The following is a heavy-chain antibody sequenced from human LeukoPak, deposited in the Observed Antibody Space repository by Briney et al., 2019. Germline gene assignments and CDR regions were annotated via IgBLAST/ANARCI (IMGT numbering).Heavy chain of an antibody. CDR1: GFTFSSYG. V-gene: IGHV3-30*03. CDR3: ARDCTGGTCYDAFDI. Sequence: PGGSLRLSCAASGFTFSSYGMHWVRQAPGKGLEWVTLISYDGSNKYYADSVKGRFTISRDNSKNTLYLQMNSLRAGDTAVYYCARDCTGGTCYDAFDIWGQGTMATVSS. J-gene: IGHJ3*02. CDR2: ISYDGSNK. D-gene: IGHD2-15*01.